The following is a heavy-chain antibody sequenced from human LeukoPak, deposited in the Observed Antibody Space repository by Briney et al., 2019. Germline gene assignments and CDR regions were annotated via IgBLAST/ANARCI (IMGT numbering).Heavy chain of an antibody. V-gene: IGHV3-23*01. Sequence: GGSLRLSCAASGFTFSSYAMSWVRQAPGKGLEWVSGIGSSAGTTYYADSVEGRFSISRDNSKNTLFLQMTILRAEDTDVYFCAKDRTGYTSGQGYFDYWGQGVRVTVSA. CDR2: IGSSAGTT. D-gene: IGHD6-19*01. CDR1: GFTFSSYA. J-gene: IGHJ4*02. CDR3: AKDRTGYTSGQGYFDY.